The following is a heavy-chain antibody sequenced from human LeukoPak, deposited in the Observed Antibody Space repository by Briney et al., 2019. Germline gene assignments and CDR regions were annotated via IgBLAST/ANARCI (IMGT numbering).Heavy chain of an antibody. D-gene: IGHD6-13*01. V-gene: IGHV1-18*01. Sequence: ASVKVSCKASGYTFTSYGISWVRQAPGQGLEWMGWISAYNGNTKYTQTLQGRVTMTTDTSTSTAYTELRSLRSDDTAVYYCARDFAAAGTWGHWGQGTLVIVSS. CDR2: ISAYNGNT. CDR3: ARDFAAAGTWGH. CDR1: GYTFTSYG. J-gene: IGHJ4*02.